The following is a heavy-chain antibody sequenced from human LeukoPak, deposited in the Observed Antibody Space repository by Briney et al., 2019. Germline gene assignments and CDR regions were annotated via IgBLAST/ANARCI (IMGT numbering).Heavy chain of an antibody. D-gene: IGHD6-6*01. CDR1: GFTFGDNA. CDR3: VKVEYSSSYYFDL. Sequence: PGGSLRLSCSASGFTFGDNAMHWVRQAPGKGLEHVSAITSNGYGTYYAGTYYADSVKGRFTISRDNSKNTLYLQMTSLRREDTAVYYRVKVEYSSSYYFDLLGQGTLVTVSS. CDR2: ITSNGYGT. V-gene: IGHV3-64D*09. J-gene: IGHJ4*02.